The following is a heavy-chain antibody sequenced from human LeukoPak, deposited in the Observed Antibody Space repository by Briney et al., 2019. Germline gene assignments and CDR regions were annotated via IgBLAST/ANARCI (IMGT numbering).Heavy chain of an antibody. V-gene: IGHV4-38-2*02. J-gene: IGHJ4*02. CDR2: IYYSGST. Sequence: PSETLSLTCTVSGYSISSGYYWGWIRQPPGKGLEWIGSIYYSGSTYYNPSLKSRVTISVHTSKNQFSLKLSSVTAADTAVYYCASLYCSSSSCYDLAFDYWGQGTLVTVSS. D-gene: IGHD2-2*01. CDR3: ASLYCSSSSCYDLAFDY. CDR1: GYSISSGYY.